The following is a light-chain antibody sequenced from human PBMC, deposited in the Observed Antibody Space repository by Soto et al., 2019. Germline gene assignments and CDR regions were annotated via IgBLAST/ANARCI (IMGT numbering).Light chain of an antibody. CDR3: QQSYSTPFT. J-gene: IGKJ3*01. CDR1: QSISSY. V-gene: IGKV1-39*01. CDR2: AAS. Sequence: DIQMTQSPSSLSASVGDRVTITCRASQSISSYLNWNQQKPGKAPKLLIYAASSLQSGVPSRFSGSGSGTAFTLTISSLQPADFATYYCQQSYSTPFTFGPGTKVDIK.